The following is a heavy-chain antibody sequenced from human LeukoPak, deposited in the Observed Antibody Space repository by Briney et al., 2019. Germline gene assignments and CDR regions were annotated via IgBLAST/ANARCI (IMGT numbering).Heavy chain of an antibody. Sequence: GGSLRLSCAASGFTFSSYAMSWVRQAPGKGLEWVSAISGSGGSTYYADSVKGRFTISRDNSKNTLYLQMNSLRAEDTAVYYCAKGDCSSTSCYFVPYYYYMDVWGKGTTVTVSS. J-gene: IGHJ6*03. CDR3: AKGDCSSTSCYFVPYYYYMDV. CDR2: ISGSGGST. D-gene: IGHD2-2*01. CDR1: GFTFSSYA. V-gene: IGHV3-23*01.